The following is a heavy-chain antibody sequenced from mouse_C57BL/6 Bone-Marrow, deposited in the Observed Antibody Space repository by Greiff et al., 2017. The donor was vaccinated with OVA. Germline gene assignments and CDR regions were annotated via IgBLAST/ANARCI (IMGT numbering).Heavy chain of an antibody. V-gene: IGHV1-15*01. D-gene: IGHD3-1*01. CDR3: ARRGSY. CDR1: GYTFTDYE. J-gene: IGHJ3*01. CDR2: IDPETGGT. Sequence: VQLQQSGAELVRPGASVTLSCKASGYTFTDYEMHWVKQTPVHGLEWIGAIDPETGGTAYNQKFKGKATLTADKSSSTAYMELRSLTSEDSAVYFCARRGSYWGQGTLVTVSA.